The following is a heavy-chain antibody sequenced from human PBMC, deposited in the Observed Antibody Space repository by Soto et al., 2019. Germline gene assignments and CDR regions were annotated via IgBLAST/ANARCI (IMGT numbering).Heavy chain of an antibody. CDR3: ARHYGSGSPSIWNYYYYYMDV. CDR1: GYTFTSYG. CDR2: ISAYNGNT. V-gene: IGHV1-18*01. Sequence: GASVKVSCKASGYTFTSYGISWVRQAPGQGLEWMGWISAYNGNTNYAQKLQGRVTMTTDTSTSTAYMELRSLRSDDTAVYYCARHYGSGSPSIWNYYYYYMDVWGKGTTVTVSS. J-gene: IGHJ6*03. D-gene: IGHD3-10*01.